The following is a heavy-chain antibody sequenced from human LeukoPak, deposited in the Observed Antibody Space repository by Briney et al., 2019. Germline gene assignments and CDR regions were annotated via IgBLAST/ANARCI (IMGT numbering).Heavy chain of an antibody. CDR2: IVVGSGNT. J-gene: IGHJ5*02. D-gene: IGHD3-9*01. Sequence: SVKVSCKASGFTFTSSAVQWVRQARGQRLEWIGWIVVGSGNTNYAQKFQERVTITRDMSTSTAYMELSSLRSEDTAVYYCAAGFGYDILTGYSPSWGQGTLVTVSS. CDR3: AAGFGYDILTGYSPS. CDR1: GFTFTSSA. V-gene: IGHV1-58*01.